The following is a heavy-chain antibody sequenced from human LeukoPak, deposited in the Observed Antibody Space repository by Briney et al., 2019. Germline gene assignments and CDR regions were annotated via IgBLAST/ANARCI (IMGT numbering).Heavy chain of an antibody. CDR2: IIPIFGTA. V-gene: IGHV1-69*05. Sequence: SVKVSCKASGGTFSSYAISWVRQAPGQGLEWMGGIIPIFGTANYAQKFQGRVTITTDESTSTAYMELSSLRSEDTAVYYCARTPGSSYDFWSGPPRGYFDYWGQEPWSPSPQ. CDR1: GGTFSSYA. D-gene: IGHD3-3*01. J-gene: IGHJ4*01. CDR3: ARTPGSSYDFWSGPPRGYFDY.